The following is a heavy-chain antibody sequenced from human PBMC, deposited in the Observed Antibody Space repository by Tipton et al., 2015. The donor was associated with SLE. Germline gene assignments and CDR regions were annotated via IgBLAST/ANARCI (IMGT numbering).Heavy chain of an antibody. D-gene: IGHD1-26*01. CDR3: AKDRGSYYALDY. CDR2: FSGTNSHI. V-gene: IGHV3-21*01. Sequence: SLRLSCAASGFTFSSYAMTWVRQAPGKGLEWVSFFSGTNSHIHYADSLKGRFTISRDNSKNTLYLQMNSLRAEDTAMYYCAKDRGSYYALDYWGQGTLVTVPS. CDR1: GFTFSSYA. J-gene: IGHJ4*02.